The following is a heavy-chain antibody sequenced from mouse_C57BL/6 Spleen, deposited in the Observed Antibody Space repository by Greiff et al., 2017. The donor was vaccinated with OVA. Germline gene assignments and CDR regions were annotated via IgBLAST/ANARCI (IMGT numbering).Heavy chain of an antibody. D-gene: IGHD2-5*01. CDR1: GFTFSSYA. V-gene: IGHV5-4*01. J-gene: IGHJ1*03. CDR2: ISDGGSYT. Sequence: EVKVVESGGGLVKPGGSLKLSCAASGFTFSSYAMSWVRQTPEKRLEWVATISDGGSYTYYPDNVKGRFTISRDNAKNNLYLQMSHLKSEDTAMYYCAREKGYYSNYEYFDVWGTGTTVTVSS. CDR3: AREKGYYSNYEYFDV.